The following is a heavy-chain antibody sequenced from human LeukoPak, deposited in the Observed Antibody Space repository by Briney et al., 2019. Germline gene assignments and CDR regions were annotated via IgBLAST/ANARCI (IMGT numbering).Heavy chain of an antibody. Sequence: GGSLRLSCAASGFTFSSYEMNWVRQAPGKGLEWVSYISSSGSTIYYADSVKGRFTISRDNAKNSLYLQMNSLRAEDTAVYYCARRQQGHGAFDIWGQGTMVTVSS. CDR1: GFTFSSYE. CDR3: ARRQQGHGAFDI. J-gene: IGHJ3*02. CDR2: ISSSGSTI. D-gene: IGHD1/OR15-1a*01. V-gene: IGHV3-48*03.